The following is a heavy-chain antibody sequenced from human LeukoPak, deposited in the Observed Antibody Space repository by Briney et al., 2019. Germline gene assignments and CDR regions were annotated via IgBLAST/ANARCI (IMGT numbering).Heavy chain of an antibody. Sequence: HSGGSLRLSCAASGFTFSSYATSWVRQAPGKGLEWVSAISGSGGSTYYADSVKGRFTISRDNSKNTLYLQMNSLRAEDTAVYYCAKGYHYDSSGYHDYWGQGTLVTVSS. CDR3: AKGYHYDSSGYHDY. CDR2: ISGSGGST. J-gene: IGHJ4*02. CDR1: GFTFSSYA. V-gene: IGHV3-23*01. D-gene: IGHD3-22*01.